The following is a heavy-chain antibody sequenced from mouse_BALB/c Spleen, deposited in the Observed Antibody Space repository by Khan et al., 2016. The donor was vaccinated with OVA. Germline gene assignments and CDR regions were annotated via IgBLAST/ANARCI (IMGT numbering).Heavy chain of an antibody. CDR1: GYTFTNYG. V-gene: IGHV9-3-1*01. Sequence: LVESGPELKKPGETVKISCKASGYTFTNYGMNWVKQAPGKGLKWMGWINTYTGEPTYADDFKGRFAFSLETSASTAYLQINNLKNEDTASYFCASGGYWYFDVWGAGITVTVSS. D-gene: IGHD1-1*02. CDR3: ASGGYWYFDV. CDR2: INTYTGEP. J-gene: IGHJ1*01.